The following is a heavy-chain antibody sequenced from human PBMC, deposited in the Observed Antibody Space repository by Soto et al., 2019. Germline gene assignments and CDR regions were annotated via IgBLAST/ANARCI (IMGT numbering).Heavy chain of an antibody. J-gene: IGHJ4*02. CDR1: GYTFTSYY. CDR3: AKAYNGYVLGYFDY. CDR2: IDLSDGRT. Sequence: QVQLVQSGAEVRKPGASVKVSCKASGYTFTSYYIHWVRQAPGQGLEWMGVIDLSDGRTSYAKKFKGRDTVTGDTSTRTVYMAISSLKFEDTAVYYCAKAYNGYVLGYFDYWGQGTLVTVSS. D-gene: IGHD5-12*01. V-gene: IGHV1-46*01.